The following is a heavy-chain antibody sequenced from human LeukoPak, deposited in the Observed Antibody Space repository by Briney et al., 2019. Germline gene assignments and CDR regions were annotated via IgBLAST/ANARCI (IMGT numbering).Heavy chain of an antibody. D-gene: IGHD5-18*01. CDR1: GFTFSSYS. CDR2: ISSSSSYI. J-gene: IGHJ4*02. Sequence: GGSLRLSCAASGFTFSSYSMNWVRQAPGKGLEWVSSISSSSSYIYYADSVKGRFTISRDNAKNSLYLQMNSLRAEDTAVYYCAKDQEEGYSYGCYFDYWGQGTLVTVSS. CDR3: AKDQEEGYSYGCYFDY. V-gene: IGHV3-21*01.